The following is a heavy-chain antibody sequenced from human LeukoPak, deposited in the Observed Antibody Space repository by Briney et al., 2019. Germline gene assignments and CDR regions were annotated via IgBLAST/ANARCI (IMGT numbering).Heavy chain of an antibody. V-gene: IGHV4-4*02. CDR1: GGSLTSTEW. CDR2: MYHSGTT. J-gene: IGHJ5*01. D-gene: IGHD3-3*01. CDR3: TRKQSGWFYF. Sequence: SGTLSLTCSVSGGSLTSTEWWSWVRQPPGKGLEWIGEMYHSGTTNYNPSLKSRVTISADKSKNQLSLNLNSVTAADTAVYYCTRKQSGWFYFWGQGTLVTVSS.